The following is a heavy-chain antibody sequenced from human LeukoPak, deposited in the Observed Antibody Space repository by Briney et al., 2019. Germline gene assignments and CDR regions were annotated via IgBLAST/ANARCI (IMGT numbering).Heavy chain of an antibody. V-gene: IGHV1-2*02. CDR2: INPNSGGT. CDR3: ARAPTLRYFDWYYFDY. Sequence: ASVTVSCKASGYTFTGYYMHWVRQAPGQGLEWMGWINPNSGGTNYAQKFQGRVTITRDTSISTAYMELSRLRSDDTAVYYCARAPTLRYFDWYYFDYWGQGTLVTVSS. CDR1: GYTFTGYY. J-gene: IGHJ4*02. D-gene: IGHD3-9*01.